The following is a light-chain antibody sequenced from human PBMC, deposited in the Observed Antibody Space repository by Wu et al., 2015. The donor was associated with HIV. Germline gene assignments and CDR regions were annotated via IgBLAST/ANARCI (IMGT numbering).Light chain of an antibody. CDR2: GAS. J-gene: IGKJ2*03. CDR1: QSVSSNY. Sequence: EIVLTQSPGTLSLSPGQRATLSCRASQSVSSNYLAWYQQKPGQPPRLLIYGASSRATGIPDRFSGGGSGTDFTLTISRVEPEDCAVYFCQQYVASGYSFGRGDQ. V-gene: IGKV3-20*01. CDR3: QQYVASGYS.